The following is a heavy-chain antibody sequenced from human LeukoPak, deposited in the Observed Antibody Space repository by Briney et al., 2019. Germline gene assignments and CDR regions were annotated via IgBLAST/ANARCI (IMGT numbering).Heavy chain of an antibody. Sequence: GESLQISCQASGYNFTDYWIGWVRQLPGKGLEWMGIIYPRDSDTKYSPSFQGQVTISADKSINTVYLEWSSLKASDSALYYCARLAYCGGDCYRNTRGYFQYWGQGTLVTVSS. CDR3: ARLAYCGGDCYRNTRGYFQY. J-gene: IGHJ1*01. CDR1: GYNFTDYW. D-gene: IGHD2-21*02. CDR2: IYPRDSDT. V-gene: IGHV5-51*01.